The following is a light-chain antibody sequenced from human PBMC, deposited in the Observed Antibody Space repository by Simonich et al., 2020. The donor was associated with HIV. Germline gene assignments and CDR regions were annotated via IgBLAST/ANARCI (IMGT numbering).Light chain of an antibody. J-gene: IGLJ3*02. CDR2: DVP. CDR3: CSYAGSRTWV. CDR1: SSDVGGYSY. Sequence: QSALTQPASVSGSPGQSITISCTGTSSDVGGYSYVSGYQKHPGKAPKLMIYDVPKRPSGVSNRFSASKSGNTASLTISGLQAEDEADYYCCSYAGSRTWVFGGGTKVTVL. V-gene: IGLV2-23*02.